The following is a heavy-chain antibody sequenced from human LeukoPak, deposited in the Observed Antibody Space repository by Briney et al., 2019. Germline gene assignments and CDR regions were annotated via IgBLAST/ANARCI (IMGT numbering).Heavy chain of an antibody. CDR3: ARDTIANDAFDI. CDR2: ISSSGSTI. J-gene: IGHJ3*02. D-gene: IGHD6-13*01. CDR1: GFTFSSYS. V-gene: IGHV3-48*01. Sequence: PGGSLRLSCAASGFTFSSYSMNWVRQAPGKGLEWVSYISSSGSTIYYADSVKGRFTISRDNAKNSLYLQMNSLRAEDTAVYYCARDTIANDAFDIWGQGTMVTVSS.